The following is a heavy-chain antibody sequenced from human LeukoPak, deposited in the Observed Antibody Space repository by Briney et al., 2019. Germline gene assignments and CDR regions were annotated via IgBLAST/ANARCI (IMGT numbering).Heavy chain of an antibody. D-gene: IGHD3-22*01. Sequence: GASVKVSCKASGYTFTGYYIHWVRQAPGQGLEWLGRINPNSGDTNYAQKFQGRVTMTRDTSISTAYMELSRLRSDDTAVYYCARALRGGYYDSSGYYYPYYFDYWGQGTLVTVSS. CDR1: GYTFTGYY. CDR2: INPNSGDT. CDR3: ARALRGGYYDSSGYYYPYYFDY. V-gene: IGHV1-2*06. J-gene: IGHJ4*02.